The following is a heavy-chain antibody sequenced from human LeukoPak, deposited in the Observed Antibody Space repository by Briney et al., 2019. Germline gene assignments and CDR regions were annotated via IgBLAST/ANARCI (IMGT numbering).Heavy chain of an antibody. CDR1: GFTVSSNY. CDR2: IYSGGST. Sequence: GGSLRLSCAASGFTVSSNYMSWVRQAPGKGLEWVSVIYSGGSTYYADSVKGRFTISRDNSKNTLYLQMNSLRAEDTAVYYCGVVVVAADYYYYGMDVWGQGTTVTVSS. V-gene: IGHV3-66*01. D-gene: IGHD2-15*01. CDR3: GVVVVAADYYYYGMDV. J-gene: IGHJ6*02.